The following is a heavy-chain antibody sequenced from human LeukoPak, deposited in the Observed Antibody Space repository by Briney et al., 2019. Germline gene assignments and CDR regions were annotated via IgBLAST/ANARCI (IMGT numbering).Heavy chain of an antibody. CDR2: SSSSSSYI. V-gene: IGHV3-21*01. D-gene: IGHD2-15*01. CDR1: GFTFSSYS. CDR3: ARGSDIVVVVAAGNY. Sequence: GGSLRLSCAASGFTFSSYSMNWVRQAPGKGLEWVSSSSSSSSYIYYADSVKGRFTISRDNAKNSLYLQMNSLRAEDTAVYYCARGSDIVVVVAAGNYWGQGTLVTVSS. J-gene: IGHJ4*02.